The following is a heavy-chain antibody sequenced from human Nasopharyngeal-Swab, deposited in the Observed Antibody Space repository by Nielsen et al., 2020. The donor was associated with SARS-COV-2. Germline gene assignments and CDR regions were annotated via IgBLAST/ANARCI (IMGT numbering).Heavy chain of an antibody. Sequence: GGSLRLSCAASGFTFTSYAMNWVRQAPGKGLEWVSGMSGNGDNTYYADSVKCRFTISRDSSKNTLYLPMNSLRAEDTAVYYCAKDSGAGFCDGGSCFPTNHWGQGTLVTVSS. CDR3: AKDSGAGFCDGGSCFPTNH. J-gene: IGHJ5*02. CDR1: GFTFTSYA. CDR2: MSGNGDNT. D-gene: IGHD2-15*01. V-gene: IGHV3-23*01.